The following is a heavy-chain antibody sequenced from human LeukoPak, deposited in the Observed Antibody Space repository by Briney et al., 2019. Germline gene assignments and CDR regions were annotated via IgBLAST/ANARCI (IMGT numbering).Heavy chain of an antibody. J-gene: IGHJ4*02. Sequence: GESLKISCKAFGYNFASYWIGWVRQMPGKGLEWMGIIYPGDSETRYSPSFQGQVTISADKSISTAYLQWSSLKASDTAMYYCATGAHYYDSSGYFYWGQGTLVTVSS. D-gene: IGHD3-22*01. CDR3: ATGAHYYDSSGYFY. CDR1: GYNFASYW. CDR2: IYPGDSET. V-gene: IGHV5-51*01.